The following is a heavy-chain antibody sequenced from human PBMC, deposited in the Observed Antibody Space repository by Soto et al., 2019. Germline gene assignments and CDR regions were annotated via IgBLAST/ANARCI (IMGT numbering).Heavy chain of an antibody. CDR2: IDVGTGNT. J-gene: IGHJ4*02. Sequence: GASVKVSCKASGFTFRTYAMHWVRQAPGQRLEWMGWIDVGTGNTKYSERFQGRVTITWDTSASTTYMELSSLRSEDTAVYHCARGYCISPSCYGDFDYWGQGTLVTVSS. CDR3: ARGYCISPSCYGDFDY. V-gene: IGHV1-3*01. D-gene: IGHD2-2*01. CDR1: GFTFRTYA.